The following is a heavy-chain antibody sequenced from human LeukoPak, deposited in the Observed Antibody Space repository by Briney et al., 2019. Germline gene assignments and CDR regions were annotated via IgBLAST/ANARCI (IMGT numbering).Heavy chain of an antibody. Sequence: GGSLRLSCAASGFTVSSNYIGWVRQAPGVGLGWDSVIYSGGSTYSADSVKGRFTISRDNSKNTLYLQMNSLRAEDTAVYYCARDFGGLRYFDYWGQGTLVTVSS. V-gene: IGHV3-66*02. J-gene: IGHJ4*02. D-gene: IGHD5-12*01. CDR2: IYSGGST. CDR1: GFTVSSNY. CDR3: ARDFGGLRYFDY.